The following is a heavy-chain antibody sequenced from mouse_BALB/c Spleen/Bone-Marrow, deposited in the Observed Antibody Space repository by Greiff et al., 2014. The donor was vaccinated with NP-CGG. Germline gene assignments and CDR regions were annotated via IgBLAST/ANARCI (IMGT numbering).Heavy chain of an antibody. CDR3: TRRRSLDY. V-gene: IGHV1-63*01. CDR2: IYPGSGNT. J-gene: IGHJ2*01. CDR1: GYAFTNYW. Sequence: QVQLQQSGTVLVRPGTSVKISCKASGYAFTNYWLGWVKQRPGHGLEWIGDIYPGSGNTYYNEKFKGKATLTADKSSSTAYMQLSGLTSEDSAVYFCTRRRSLDYWGQGTTLTVSS.